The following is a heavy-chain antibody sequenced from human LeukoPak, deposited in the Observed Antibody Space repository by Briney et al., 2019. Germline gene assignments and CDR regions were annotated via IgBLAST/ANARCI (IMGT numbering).Heavy chain of an antibody. CDR2: INPNSGDT. CDR1: GYTFPAYY. D-gene: IGHD5-12*01. J-gene: IGHJ3*01. V-gene: IGHV1-2*06. CDR3: ARVDSGHDYGPS. Sequence: ASVKVSCKASGYTFPAYYMHWVRQLPGQGLEWMGRINPNSGDTDHAQELRDRVIMTRDTSISTAYMEVSRLRSDDTAVYYWARVDSGHDYGPSWGQGTTVTVSS.